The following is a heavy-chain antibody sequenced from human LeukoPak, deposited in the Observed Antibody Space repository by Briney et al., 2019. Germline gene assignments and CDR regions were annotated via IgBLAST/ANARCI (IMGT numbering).Heavy chain of an antibody. CDR2: ISSSSSYI. CDR3: ARENLELRGGFDY. V-gene: IGHV3-21*01. CDR1: GFTFSSYS. Sequence: PGGSLRLSCAASGFTFSSYSMNWVRQAPGKGLEWVSSISSSSSYIYYADSVKGRFTISRDNAKNSLYLQMNSLRAEDTAVYYCARENLELRGGFDYWGQGTLVTVSS. D-gene: IGHD1-7*01. J-gene: IGHJ4*02.